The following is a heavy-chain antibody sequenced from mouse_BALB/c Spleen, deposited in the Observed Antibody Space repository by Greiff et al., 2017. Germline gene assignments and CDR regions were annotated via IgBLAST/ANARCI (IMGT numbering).Heavy chain of an antibody. CDR2: ISYDGSN. V-gene: IGHV3-6*02. CDR1: GYSITSGYY. D-gene: IGHD1-1*01. Sequence: VQLKQSGPGLVKPSQSLSLTCSVTGYSITSGYYWNWIRQFPGNKLEWMGYISYDGSNNYNPSLKNRISITRDTSKNQFFLKLNSVTTEDTATYYCARRGLYYGSSPFAYWGQGTLVTVSA. CDR3: ARRGLYYGSSPFAY. J-gene: IGHJ3*01.